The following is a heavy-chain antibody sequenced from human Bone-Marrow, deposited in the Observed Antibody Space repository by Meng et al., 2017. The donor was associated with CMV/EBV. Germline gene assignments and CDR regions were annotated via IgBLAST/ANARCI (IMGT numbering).Heavy chain of an antibody. CDR2: IYYSGST. Sequence: GSLRLSCTVSGGSISSSSYYWGWIRQPPGKGLEWIGSIYYSGSTYYNPSLKSRVTISVDTSKNQFSLKLSSVTAADTAVYYCARQPSVGAQYYFDYWGQGTLVTVSS. V-gene: IGHV4-39*01. CDR1: GGSISSSSYY. D-gene: IGHD1-26*01. J-gene: IGHJ4*02. CDR3: ARQPSVGAQYYFDY.